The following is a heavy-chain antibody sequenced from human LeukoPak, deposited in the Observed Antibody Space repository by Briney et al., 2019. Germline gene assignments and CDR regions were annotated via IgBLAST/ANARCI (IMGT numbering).Heavy chain of an antibody. J-gene: IGHJ2*01. CDR1: GGSISSYF. D-gene: IGHD6-13*01. CDR2: VYYSGST. Sequence: SETLSLTCTVCGGSISSYFWQWNRQPPGNRLEWIGYVYYSGSTDYNPSLKSRVTISVDTSKNQFSLKLTSVTAADTAVYYCARGEPRIARPGAPPFDLWGRGTLVTVSS. CDR3: ARGEPRIARPGAPPFDL. V-gene: IGHV4-59*01.